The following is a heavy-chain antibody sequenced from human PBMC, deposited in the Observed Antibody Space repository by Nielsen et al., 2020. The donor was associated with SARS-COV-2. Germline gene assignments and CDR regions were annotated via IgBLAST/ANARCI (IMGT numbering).Heavy chain of an antibody. J-gene: IGHJ4*02. CDR2: INTNTGSP. D-gene: IGHD5-24*01. V-gene: IGHV7-4-1*02. CDR3: ARDRGDGYNSRVDY. Sequence: ASVKVSCKASGYTFKRNAMNWVRQAPGQGLEWMGWINTNTGSPTYAQGFTSRFVFSLDTSVSTAFLEISSLKTEDTAVYYCARDRGDGYNSRVDYWGQGTLVTVSS. CDR1: GYTFKRNA.